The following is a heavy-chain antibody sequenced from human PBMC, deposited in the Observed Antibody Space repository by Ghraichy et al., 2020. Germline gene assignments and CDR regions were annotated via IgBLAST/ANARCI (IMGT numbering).Heavy chain of an antibody. CDR1: GFTFSNYA. CDR2: INGSGGGS. CDR3: ANRGYYYGYYAFHI. D-gene: IGHD5-18*01. Sequence: GGSLRLSCGASGFTFSNYAMTWVRQAPGKGLEWVSTINGSGGGSFSTDSVKGRFTISRDNSKNVLYLQMNSLRAEDTAIYYCANRGYYYGYYAFHIWGQGTMVTVSS. J-gene: IGHJ3*02. V-gene: IGHV3-23*01.